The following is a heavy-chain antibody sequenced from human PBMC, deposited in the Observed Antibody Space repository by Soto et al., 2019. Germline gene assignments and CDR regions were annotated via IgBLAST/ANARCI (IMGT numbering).Heavy chain of an antibody. CDR1: GGSVNSDSYY. CDR2: LYYSGST. J-gene: IGHJ6*02. V-gene: IGHV4-61*01. Sequence: QVQLQESGPGLVKPSETLSLTCTVSGGSVNSDSYYWSWIRQPPGKRLEWIGSLYYSGSTNYDPSLKSRVTVAVDTSKNQFSLKLSSVTAAVTAVYFCARESREFGSSGGLDVWGQGTTVTVSS. CDR3: ARESREFGSSGGLDV. D-gene: IGHD3-10*01.